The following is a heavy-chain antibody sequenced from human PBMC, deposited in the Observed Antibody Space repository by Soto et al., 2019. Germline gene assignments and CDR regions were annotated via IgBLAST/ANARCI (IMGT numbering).Heavy chain of an antibody. Sequence: PSETLSLTCTVSGGSISSYYWSWIRQPPGKGLEWTGYIYYSGSTNYNPSLKSRVTISVDTSKNQFSLKLSSVTAADTAVYYCAREVRYSSSWYQFDYWGQGTLVTVSS. V-gene: IGHV4-59*01. CDR2: IYYSGST. D-gene: IGHD6-13*01. CDR3: AREVRYSSSWYQFDY. CDR1: GGSISSYY. J-gene: IGHJ4*02.